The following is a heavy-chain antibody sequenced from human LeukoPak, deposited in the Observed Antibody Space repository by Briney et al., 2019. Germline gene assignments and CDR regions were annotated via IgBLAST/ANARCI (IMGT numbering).Heavy chain of an antibody. CDR1: GGSISSSSYY. V-gene: IGHV4-39*01. J-gene: IGHJ1*01. D-gene: IGHD2-2*02. Sequence: ETLSLTCTVSGGSISSSSYYWGWIRQPPGKGLEWIGSIYYSGSTYYNPSLKSRVTISVDTSKNQFSLKLSSVTAADTAVYYCARQRYCSSTSCYRNAEYFQHWGQGILVTVSS. CDR2: IYYSGST. CDR3: ARQRYCSSTSCYRNAEYFQH.